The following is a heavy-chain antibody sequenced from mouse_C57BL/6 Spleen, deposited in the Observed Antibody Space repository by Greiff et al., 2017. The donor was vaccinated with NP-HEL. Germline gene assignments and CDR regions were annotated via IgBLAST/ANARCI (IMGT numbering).Heavy chain of an antibody. CDR2: ISGGGGNT. CDR3: ARQDGSSYGGWYFDV. J-gene: IGHJ1*03. V-gene: IGHV5-9*01. Sequence: EVHLVESGGGLVKPGGSLKLSCAASGFTFSSYTMSWVRQTPEKRLEWVATISGGGGNTYYPDSVKGRFTISRDNAKNTLYLQMSSLRSEDTALYYCARQDGSSYGGWYFDVWGTGTTVTVSS. CDR1: GFTFSSYT. D-gene: IGHD1-1*01.